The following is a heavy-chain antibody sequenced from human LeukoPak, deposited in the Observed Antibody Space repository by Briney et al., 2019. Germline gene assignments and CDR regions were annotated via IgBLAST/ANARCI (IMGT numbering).Heavy chain of an antibody. Sequence: ASVKVSCKASGYTFTNNGISWVRQAPGQGLEWMGWISTYNGNTNYAQKLQDRVTMTTDTSTSTAYMELRSLRSDDTAVYYCARDLGYCSSISCQRNWFDPWGQGTPVTVSS. V-gene: IGHV1-18*01. J-gene: IGHJ5*02. CDR3: ARDLGYCSSISCQRNWFDP. CDR2: ISTYNGNT. CDR1: GYTFTNNG. D-gene: IGHD2-2*01.